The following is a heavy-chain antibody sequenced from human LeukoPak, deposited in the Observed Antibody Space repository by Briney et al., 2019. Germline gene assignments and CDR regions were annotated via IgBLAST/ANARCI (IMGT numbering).Heavy chain of an antibody. CDR1: GYTFTSYD. Sequence: ASVKVSCKASGYTFTSYDISWVRQAPGQGLEWMGWISAYNGNTNYAQKFQGRVTMTRDMSTSTVYMELSSLRSEDTAVYYCARDRGDYWGQGTLVTVSS. CDR2: ISAYNGNT. J-gene: IGHJ4*02. V-gene: IGHV1-18*01. D-gene: IGHD3-10*01. CDR3: ARDRGDY.